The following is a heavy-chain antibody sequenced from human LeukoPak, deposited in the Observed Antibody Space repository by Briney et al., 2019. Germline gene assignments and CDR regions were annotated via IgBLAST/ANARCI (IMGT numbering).Heavy chain of an antibody. CDR3: ARLYDGDYGYYSDY. J-gene: IGHJ4*02. Sequence: PGASLRLSCAASGFTFSRSEMNWVRLAPGKGLEWLSYISDKGDLIYYADSVKGRFTISRDDAKNSLYLQMNSLRAEDTAVYYCARLYDGDYGYYSDYWGQGTLVTVSS. D-gene: IGHD4-17*01. V-gene: IGHV3-48*03. CDR1: GFTFSRSE. CDR2: ISDKGDLI.